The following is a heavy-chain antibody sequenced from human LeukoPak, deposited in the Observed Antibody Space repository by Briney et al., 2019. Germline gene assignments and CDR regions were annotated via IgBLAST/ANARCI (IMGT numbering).Heavy chain of an antibody. Sequence: GGSLRLSCAAYRFTFSKYAMSWVRQAPGKGLEWVSAISDGGQSTYHADSVKGRFTISRDNSQNTLDLQMNSLRAEDTAVYYCAKGSADGRPYYFDYWGQGTLVTVSS. D-gene: IGHD3-3*01. CDR3: AKGSADGRPYYFDY. CDR1: RFTFSKYA. CDR2: ISDGGQST. V-gene: IGHV3-23*01. J-gene: IGHJ4*02.